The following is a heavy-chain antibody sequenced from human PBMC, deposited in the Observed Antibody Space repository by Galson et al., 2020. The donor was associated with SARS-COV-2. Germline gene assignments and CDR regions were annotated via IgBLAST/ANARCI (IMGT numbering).Heavy chain of an antibody. J-gene: IGHJ4*02. CDR2: INSDGSST. CDR1: GFTFSSYW. CDR3: ASLGCSGGSCYSWGGY. Sequence: ALHGESLKISCAASGFTFSSYWMHWVRQAPGKGLVWVSRINSDGSSTGYADSVKGRFTISRDNAKNTLYLQMNSLRAEDTAVYYCASLGCSGGSCYSWGGYWGQGTLVTVSS. D-gene: IGHD2-15*01. V-gene: IGHV3-74*01.